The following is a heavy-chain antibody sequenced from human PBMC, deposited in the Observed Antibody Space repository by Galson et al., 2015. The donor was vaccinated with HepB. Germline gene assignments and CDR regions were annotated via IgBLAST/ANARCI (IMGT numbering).Heavy chain of an antibody. Sequence: SLRLSCAASGFTFSDHYMDWVRQAPGKGLEWVGRSRNKANSYTTEYAASVKGRFTISRDDSKNSLYLQMNSLKIEDTAVYYCVRDGYYDSSGYSYYYGMDVWGQGTTVTVSS. CDR2: SRNKANSYTT. CDR1: GFTFSDHY. CDR3: VRDGYYDSSGYSYYYGMDV. V-gene: IGHV3-72*01. D-gene: IGHD3-22*01. J-gene: IGHJ6*02.